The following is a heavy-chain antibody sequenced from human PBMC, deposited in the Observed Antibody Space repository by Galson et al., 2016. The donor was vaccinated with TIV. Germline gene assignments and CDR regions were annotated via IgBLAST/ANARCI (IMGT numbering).Heavy chain of an antibody. V-gene: IGHV3-30-3*01. CDR3: TRDGRGNWKYVDYFDY. CDR2: ISHDGNNK. CDR1: RFTFDSYT. Sequence: SLRLSCAASRFTFDSYTFHWVRQTPGKGLEWVAIISHDGNNKDFADSVQGRFTISRDSSKSTVFLQMNSLRLEDTAVYYCTRDGRGNWKYVDYFDYWGQGTLVTVSS. J-gene: IGHJ4*02. D-gene: IGHD1-1*01.